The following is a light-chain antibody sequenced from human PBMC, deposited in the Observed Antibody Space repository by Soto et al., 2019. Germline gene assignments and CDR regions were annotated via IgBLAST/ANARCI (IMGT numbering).Light chain of an antibody. J-gene: IGKJ4*01. CDR2: AAS. Sequence: DIQMTQSPSTLSASVGDRVTITCRASQFISSWLAWYQQKPGKAPKLLITAASTLHSGVPSRFSGSGSGTDFTLTITSLQPDDFGTYYCQQANSFPLTFGGGTKVEIK. CDR1: QFISSW. CDR3: QQANSFPLT. V-gene: IGKV1-12*01.